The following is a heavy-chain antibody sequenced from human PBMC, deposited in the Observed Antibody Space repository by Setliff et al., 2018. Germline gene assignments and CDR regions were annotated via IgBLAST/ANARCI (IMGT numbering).Heavy chain of an antibody. CDR2: INDSEIT. D-gene: IGHD3-22*01. Sequence: PSETLSLTCTVYGGSFSGYYWSWVRQPPGRGREWIGEINDSEITDYSPSLKSRVTISVDTSKSQFSLKLSSVTAADTAVYFCARGPRFDYESPTYRRRFDPWGQGTAVTVSS. CDR1: GGSFSGYY. V-gene: IGHV4-34*01. CDR3: ARGPRFDYESPTYRRRFDP. J-gene: IGHJ5*02.